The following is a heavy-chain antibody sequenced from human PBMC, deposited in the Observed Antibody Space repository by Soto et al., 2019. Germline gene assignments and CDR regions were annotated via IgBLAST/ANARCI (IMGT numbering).Heavy chain of an antibody. D-gene: IGHD4-17*01. CDR2: IYHSGST. Sequence: QVQLQESGPGLVKPSGTLSLTCAVSGGSISSSNWWSWVRQPPGKGLEWIGEIYHSGSTNYIPSLKSRLTIVVDXSKNQFSLKLSSVTAADTAVYYCARDLTVTDAFDVWGQGTMVTVSS. V-gene: IGHV4-4*02. J-gene: IGHJ3*01. CDR1: GGSISSSNW. CDR3: ARDLTVTDAFDV.